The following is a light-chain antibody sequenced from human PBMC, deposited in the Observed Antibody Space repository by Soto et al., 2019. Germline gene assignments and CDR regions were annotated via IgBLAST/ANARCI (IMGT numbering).Light chain of an antibody. CDR2: EVS. Sequence: QSALTQPASVSGSPGQSITISCTGTSSDVGGYNYVHWYQQQSGKAPKLIIHEVSNRPSGVSNRFSGSKSGNTASLTISGLQAEDDADYYCDSYTSSRAYVFGIGTKLTVL. J-gene: IGLJ1*01. CDR3: DSYTSSRAYV. V-gene: IGLV2-14*01. CDR1: SSDVGGYNY.